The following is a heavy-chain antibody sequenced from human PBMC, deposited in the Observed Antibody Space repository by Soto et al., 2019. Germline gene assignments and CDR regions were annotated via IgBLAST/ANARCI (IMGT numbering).Heavy chain of an antibody. CDR2: ISYDGSNK. J-gene: IGHJ4*02. CDR3: ARLRLTGYFDY. V-gene: IGHV3-30-3*01. Sequence: GGSLRLSCAASGFTFSSYAMHWVRQAPGKGLEWVAVISYDGSNKYYADSVKGRFTFSRDNSKNTVYLQMNSLRAEDTAVYYCARLRLTGYFDYWGQGTLVTVSS. CDR1: GFTFSSYA.